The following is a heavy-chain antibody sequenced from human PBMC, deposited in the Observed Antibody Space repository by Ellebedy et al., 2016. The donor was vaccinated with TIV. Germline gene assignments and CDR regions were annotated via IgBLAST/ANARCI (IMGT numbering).Heavy chain of an antibody. CDR2: IYYSGST. V-gene: IGHV4-59*01. D-gene: IGHD4-17*01. CDR3: ARAPSGGDLEWYFDL. J-gene: IGHJ2*01. CDR1: GGSISSYY. Sequence: MPSEILSLTCTVSGGSISSYYWSWIRQPPGKGLEWIGYIYYSGSTNYNPSLESRVTISLDTSKNQFSLKLSSVTAADTALYYCARAPSGGDLEWYFDLWGRGTLVTVSS.